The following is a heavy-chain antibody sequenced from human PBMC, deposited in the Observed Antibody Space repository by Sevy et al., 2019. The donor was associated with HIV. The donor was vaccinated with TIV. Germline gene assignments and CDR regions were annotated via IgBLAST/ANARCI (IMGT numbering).Heavy chain of an antibody. J-gene: IGHJ4*02. D-gene: IGHD6-19*01. V-gene: IGHV4-38-2*01. CDR2: IYHSGSS. CDR3: ARAIATKVAGLYYFDY. CDR1: GYSISSDYY. Sequence: SETLSLTCAVSGYSISSDYYWGWIRQPPGKGLEWIGSIYHSGSSHYIPSHKSRVTISVDTSKNQFSLRLNSVTAADTAVYYCARAIATKVAGLYYFDYWGQGTLVTVSS.